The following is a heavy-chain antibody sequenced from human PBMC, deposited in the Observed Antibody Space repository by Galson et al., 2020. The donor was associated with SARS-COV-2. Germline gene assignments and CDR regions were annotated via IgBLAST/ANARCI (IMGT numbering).Heavy chain of an antibody. Sequence: GESLKISCAASGFTFDDYGMSWVRQAPGKGLEWVSGINWNGGSTGYADSVKGRFTISRDNAKNSLYLQMNSLRAEDTALYYCATELSPWGYRPTHLDVWGQGTTVTVSS. CDR2: INWNGGST. CDR3: ATELSPWGYRPTHLDV. D-gene: IGHD3-16*02. V-gene: IGHV3-20*04. CDR1: GFTFDDYG. J-gene: IGHJ6*02.